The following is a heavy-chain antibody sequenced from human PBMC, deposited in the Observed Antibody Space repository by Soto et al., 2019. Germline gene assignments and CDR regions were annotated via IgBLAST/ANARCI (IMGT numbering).Heavy chain of an antibody. CDR3: ARPRYIGYDYAFDV. J-gene: IGHJ3*01. CDR1: GGAISSFY. V-gene: IGHV4-59*01. D-gene: IGHD5-12*01. CDR2: VYTNGDT. Sequence: SETLSLTCTVSGGAISSFYWSWIRQSPGKGLEWIGCVYTNGDTNYNHSLKRRNTITVDTSKNQFSLRLSSVTAADTAVYYCARPRYIGYDYAFDVWGQGTMVT.